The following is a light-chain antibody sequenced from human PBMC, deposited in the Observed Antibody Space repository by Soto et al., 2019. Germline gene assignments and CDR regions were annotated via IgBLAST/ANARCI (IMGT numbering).Light chain of an antibody. CDR3: QQYGYSPIP. CDR2: GAS. J-gene: IGKJ5*01. V-gene: IGKV3-15*01. CDR1: QSVGSD. Sequence: ETVMTQSPATLSVSPGDRATLSCRASQSVGSDLAWYQQKRGQSPRHLIYGASTRATGIPDRFSGSASGTDFTLTISRLEPEDFAVYYCQQYGYSPIPFGQGTRLE.